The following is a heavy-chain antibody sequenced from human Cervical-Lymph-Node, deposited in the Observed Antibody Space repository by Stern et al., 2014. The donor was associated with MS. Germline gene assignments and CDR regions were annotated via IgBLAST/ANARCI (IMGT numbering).Heavy chain of an antibody. CDR1: GFTFSSYG. J-gene: IGHJ4*02. Sequence: QLVQSGGGVVQPGRSLRVSCAASGFTFSSYGMHWVRQAPGKGLEWLAIIYYDGSKKYYADSVKGRFTISRDNSRNTLYLQMDSLRAEDTALYFCARYNAKTTDCWGQGTLVTVSS. CDR3: ARYNAKTTDC. V-gene: IGHV3-33*01. D-gene: IGHD1-1*01. CDR2: IYYDGSKK.